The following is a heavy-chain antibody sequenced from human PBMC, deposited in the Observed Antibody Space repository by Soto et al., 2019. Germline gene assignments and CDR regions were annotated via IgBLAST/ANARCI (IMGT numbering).Heavy chain of an antibody. Sequence: QGELQASGPGLVKLSGTLSHTCAVSSGSISSSNWWSWVRQPPGKGLEWIGEIYHSGSTNYNPSLKSRVTISVDKSKNQFSLKLSTVTAADTAVYYCARYRTYYYYYYIDVWGKGTTVTVSS. D-gene: IGHD3-16*02. V-gene: IGHV4-4*02. J-gene: IGHJ6*03. CDR2: IYHSGST. CDR1: SGSISSSNW. CDR3: ARYRTYYYYYYIDV.